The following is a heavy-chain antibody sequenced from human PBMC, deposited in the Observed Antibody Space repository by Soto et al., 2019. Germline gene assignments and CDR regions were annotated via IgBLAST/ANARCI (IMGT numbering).Heavy chain of an antibody. CDR3: ARVRPYSGLGYFDY. CDR2: IIPIFGTA. V-gene: IGHV1-69*06. D-gene: IGHD2-21*01. CDR1: GGTFSSYA. J-gene: IGHJ4*02. Sequence: SVKVSCKASGGTFSSYAISWVRQAPGQGLEWMGGIIPIFGTANYGQKFQGRVTITADKSTSTAYMELSSLRSEDTAVYYCARVRPYSGLGYFDYWGQGTLVTVSS.